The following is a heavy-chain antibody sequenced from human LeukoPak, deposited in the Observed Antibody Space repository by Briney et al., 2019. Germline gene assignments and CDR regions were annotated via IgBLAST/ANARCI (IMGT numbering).Heavy chain of an antibody. D-gene: IGHD2-2*01. V-gene: IGHV1-8*01. Sequence: SVKVSCKASGYTFTSYDINWVRQATGQGLEWMGWMNPNSGNTGYAQKFQGRVTMTRNTSISTAYMELISLTSDDAAVYYCARAGGYCGSTSCYSGYYYYFMDVWGKGTTVTVSS. CDR2: MNPNSGNT. CDR3: ARAGGYCGSTSCYSGYYYYFMDV. J-gene: IGHJ6*03. CDR1: GYTFTSYD.